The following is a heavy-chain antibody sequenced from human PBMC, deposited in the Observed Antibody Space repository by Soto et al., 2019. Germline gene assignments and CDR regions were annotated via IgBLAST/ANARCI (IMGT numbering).Heavy chain of an antibody. CDR3: ARAPGEYCGGDCHLAFDI. J-gene: IGHJ3*02. CDR2: IIPIFGTA. D-gene: IGHD2-21*02. CDR1: GGTFSSYA. V-gene: IGHV1-69*13. Sequence: ASVKVSCKASGGTFSSYAISWVRQAPGQGLEWMGGIIPIFGTANYAQKFQGRVTITADESTSTAYMELSSLRSEDTAVYYCARAPGEYCGGDCHLAFDIWGQGTMVTVS.